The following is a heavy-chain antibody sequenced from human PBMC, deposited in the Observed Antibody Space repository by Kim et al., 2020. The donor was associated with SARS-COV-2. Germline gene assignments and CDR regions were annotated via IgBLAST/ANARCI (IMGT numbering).Heavy chain of an antibody. CDR3: AKALDYNYESSLDY. CDR1: GFSFSTYG. CDR2: TSYDGGNI. D-gene: IGHD3-22*01. J-gene: IGHJ4*02. Sequence: GRSLRLSCAASGFSFSTYGMHWVRQAPGKGLEWVALTSYDGGNIYHADSVRGRFTVSRDNSKNTVYLQMNSLRDDDTAVYFCAKALDYNYESSLDYWGQGTLVTVSS. V-gene: IGHV3-30*18.